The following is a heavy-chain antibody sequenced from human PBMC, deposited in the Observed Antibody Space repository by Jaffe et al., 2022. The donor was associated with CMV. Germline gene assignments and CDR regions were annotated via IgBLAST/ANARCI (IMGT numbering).Heavy chain of an antibody. J-gene: IGHJ4*02. CDR1: GYNFNNYW. Sequence: EVQLVQSGAEVKKPGESLRISCKGSGYNFNNYWINWVRQIPGKGLEWMGMIDPRDSYTNYSPSFQGHVTISVDKSISTAYLQWSSLKASDTAMYYCAKLGTTYYSDSSGYYGAYWGQGSLVTVSS. D-gene: IGHD3-22*01. V-gene: IGHV5-10-1*03. CDR2: IDPRDSYT. CDR3: AKLGTTYYSDSSGYYGAY.